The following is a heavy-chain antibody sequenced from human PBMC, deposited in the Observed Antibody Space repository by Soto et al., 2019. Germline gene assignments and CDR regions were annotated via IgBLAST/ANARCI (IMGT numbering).Heavy chain of an antibody. Sequence: GGSLRLSCAASGFTFSSYSMNLLRQAPGEGLEWVSSISSSSSYIYYADSVKGRFTISRDNAKNSLYLQRNSLRAEDTAVYYCARDPEEQWLVRYYYYGMDVWGQGTTVTVSS. CDR2: ISSSSSYI. V-gene: IGHV3-21*01. J-gene: IGHJ6*02. D-gene: IGHD6-19*01. CDR1: GFTFSSYS. CDR3: ARDPEEQWLVRYYYYGMDV.